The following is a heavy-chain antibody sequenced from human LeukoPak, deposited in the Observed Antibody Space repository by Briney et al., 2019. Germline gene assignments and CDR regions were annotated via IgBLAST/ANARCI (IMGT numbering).Heavy chain of an antibody. CDR2: INWNGGSR. CDR1: GFKFDDYG. J-gene: IGHJ5*02. V-gene: IGHV3-20*01. D-gene: IGHD2-2*02. Sequence: GGSLRLSCAASGFKFDDYGMSWVRQVPGKGLEWVSGINWNGGSRGYADSVKGRFTISRDNAKNPVYLQMNSLRSEDTAFYHCARDRCSSTSCYNTPNWFDPWGQGTLVTVSS. CDR3: ARDRCSSTSCYNTPNWFDP.